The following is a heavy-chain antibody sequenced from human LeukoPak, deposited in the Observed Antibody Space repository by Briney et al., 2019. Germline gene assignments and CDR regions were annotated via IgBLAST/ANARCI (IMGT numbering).Heavy chain of an antibody. CDR3: ARSLRAVAGPTMFDY. D-gene: IGHD6-19*01. CDR2: IYHSGST. CDR1: GYSISSGYY. J-gene: IGHJ4*02. Sequence: SETLSLTCIVSGYSISSGYYWGWIRQPPGKGLEWIGSIYHSGSTYYNPSLKSRVTISVDTSKNQFSLKLSSVTAADTAVYYCARSLRAVAGPTMFDYWGQGTLVTVSS. V-gene: IGHV4-38-2*02.